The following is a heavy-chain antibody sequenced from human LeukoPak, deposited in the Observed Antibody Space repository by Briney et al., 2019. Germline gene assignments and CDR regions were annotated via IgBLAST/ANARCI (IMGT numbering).Heavy chain of an antibody. V-gene: IGHV4-61*01. J-gene: IGHJ4*02. CDR1: GGSVSSGSYS. CDR2: IHYTGST. CDR3: GRAAISGWSRHFDY. D-gene: IGHD6-19*01. Sequence: SETLSLTCSVSGGSVSSGSYSWTWIRQPPGKGLEWIGNIHYTGSTNYNPSVKSRVTISVDTSKNQFSLKLSSMAAADTAVYYCGRAAISGWSRHFDYWGQGTLATVSS.